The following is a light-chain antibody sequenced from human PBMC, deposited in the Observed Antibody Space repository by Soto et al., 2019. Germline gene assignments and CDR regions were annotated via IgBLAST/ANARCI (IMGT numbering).Light chain of an antibody. Sequence: QLVLTQSSSASASLGSSVKLTCTLSSGHSSYIIAWHQQQPGKAPRYLMKLEGSGSYNKRSGVPDRFSGSSSGADRYLTISNLQSEDEADYYCETWDSNTWVFGGGTQLTVL. V-gene: IGLV4-60*03. CDR1: SGHSSYI. CDR3: ETWDSNTWV. J-gene: IGLJ3*02. CDR2: LEGSGSY.